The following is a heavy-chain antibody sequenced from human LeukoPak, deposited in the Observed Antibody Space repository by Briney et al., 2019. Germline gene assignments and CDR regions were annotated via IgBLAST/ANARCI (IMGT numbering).Heavy chain of an antibody. CDR2: IIPIFGTA. D-gene: IGHD3-10*01. J-gene: IGHJ4*02. CDR1: GGTFSSYA. CDR3: ASMVRGVIVPYFEF. V-gene: IGHV1-69*06. Sequence: GASVKVSCKASGGTFSSYAISWVRQAPGQGLEWMGGIIPIFGTANYAQKFQGRVTITADKSTSTAYMELSSLRSEDTAVFYCASMVRGVIVPYFEFWGQGTLVIVSS.